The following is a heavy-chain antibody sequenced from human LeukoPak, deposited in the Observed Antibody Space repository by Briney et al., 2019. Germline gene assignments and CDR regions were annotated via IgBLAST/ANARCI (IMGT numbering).Heavy chain of an antibody. D-gene: IGHD3-9*01. J-gene: IGHJ4*02. CDR1: AYTFTGYY. CDR2: IYPNSGGT. V-gene: IGHV1-2*02. Sequence: ASVKVSCKASAYTFTGYYMHWVRQAPGQGLEWMGWIYPNSGGTNYAQKFQGRVTMTRDTSISTAYMELRSLRSDDTAAYYCARDSISEFYDILTGYYSYFDYWGQGTLVTVSS. CDR3: ARDSISEFYDILTGYYSYFDY.